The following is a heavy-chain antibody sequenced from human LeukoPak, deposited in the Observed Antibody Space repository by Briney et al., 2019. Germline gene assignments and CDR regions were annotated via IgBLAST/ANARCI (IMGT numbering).Heavy chain of an antibody. D-gene: IGHD3-10*01. CDR1: GFTFSSYA. CDR2: ISYDGSNK. V-gene: IGHV3-30-3*01. Sequence: QSGGSLRLSCAASGFTFSSYAMHWVRQAPGKGLEWVAVISYDGSNKYYADSVKGRFTISRDNSKNTLYLQMNSLRAEDTAVYYCARYNYGSGSYSDYWGQGTLVTVSS. J-gene: IGHJ4*02. CDR3: ARYNYGSGSYSDY.